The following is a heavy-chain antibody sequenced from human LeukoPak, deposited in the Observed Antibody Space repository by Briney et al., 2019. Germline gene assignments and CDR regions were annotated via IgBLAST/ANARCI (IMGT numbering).Heavy chain of an antibody. CDR1: GFTFRSYW. CDR3: AGSIVLAGTSGR. CDR2: INQDGSEH. D-gene: IGHD6-6*01. V-gene: IGHV3-7*01. Sequence: GGSLRLSCAASGFTFRSYWVTWVRQAPGKGLEWVASINQDGSEHYYVDSVEGRSTISRDNAKNSLHLQMNSLRAEDTAVYYCAGSIVLAGTSGRWGQGTLVTVSS. J-gene: IGHJ4*02.